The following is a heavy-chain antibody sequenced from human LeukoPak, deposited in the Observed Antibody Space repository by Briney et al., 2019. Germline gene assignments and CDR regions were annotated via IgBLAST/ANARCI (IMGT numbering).Heavy chain of an antibody. J-gene: IGHJ3*02. D-gene: IGHD6-19*01. V-gene: IGHV3-21*01. CDR3: ARDKTEQWLVLEAFDI. CDR1: GFTFSSYS. Sequence: PGGSLRLSCAASGFTFSSYSMNWVRQTPGKGLEWVSSISATSSYIYYADSARGRFTISRDNAKNSLYLQMNSLRAEDTAVYYCARDKTEQWLVLEAFDIRGQGTVVTVSS. CDR2: ISATSSYI.